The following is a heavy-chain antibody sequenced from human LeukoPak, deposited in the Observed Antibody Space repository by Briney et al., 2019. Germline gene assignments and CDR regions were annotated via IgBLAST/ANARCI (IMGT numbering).Heavy chain of an antibody. CDR3: ARHYGGKQTDY. Sequence: SETLSLTRTVSGGSIRSSSYYWGWIRQPPGKGLEWIGSIYYSGSTYYNPSLKSRVTISVDTSKNQFSLKLSSVTAADTAVYYCARHYGGKQTDYWGQGTLVTVSS. J-gene: IGHJ4*02. CDR2: IYYSGST. CDR1: GGSIRSSSYY. D-gene: IGHD4-23*01. V-gene: IGHV4-39*01.